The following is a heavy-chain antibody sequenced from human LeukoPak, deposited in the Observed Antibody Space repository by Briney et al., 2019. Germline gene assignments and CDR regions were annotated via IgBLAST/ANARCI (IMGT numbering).Heavy chain of an antibody. D-gene: IGHD3-3*01. CDR3: ARGPITIFGVVDSYYYYYYGMDV. J-gene: IGHJ6*02. CDR1: GYTFTGYY. CDR2: INPNSGGT. Sequence: ASVKVSCKASGYTFTGYYMHWVRQAPGQGLEWMGWINPNSGGTNYAQRFQGWVTMTRDTSISTAYMELSRLRSDDTAVYYCARGPITIFGVVDSYYYYYYGMDVWGQGTTGTVSS. V-gene: IGHV1-2*04.